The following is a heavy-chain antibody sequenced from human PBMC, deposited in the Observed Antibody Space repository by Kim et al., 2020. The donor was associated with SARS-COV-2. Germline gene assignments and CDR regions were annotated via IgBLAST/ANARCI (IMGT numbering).Heavy chain of an antibody. D-gene: IGHD5-12*01. J-gene: IGHJ4*02. Sequence: ASVKVSCKASGYTFTAFCIHWVRQAPGQSLEWIGWINTGNGNTGSSQTFQGRVIISRDTSASIVYMDLRSLRSEDTAVYYCARDGGTYAYGYWGQGTLITVSS. CDR2: INTGNGNT. CDR3: ARDGGTYAYGY. V-gene: IGHV1-3*04. CDR1: GYTFTAFC.